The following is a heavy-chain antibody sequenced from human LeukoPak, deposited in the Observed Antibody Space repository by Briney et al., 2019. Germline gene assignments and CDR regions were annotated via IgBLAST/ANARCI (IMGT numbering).Heavy chain of an antibody. V-gene: IGHV3-23*01. J-gene: IGHJ3*02. D-gene: IGHD6-13*01. CDR2: ISGSGGST. Sequence: GGSLRLSCAASGFTFSSYAMSWVRQAPGKGLEWVSAISGSGGSTYYADSVKGRFTISRDNSKNTLYLQMNSLRAEDTAVYYCAKVTAAAGISGYDAFDIWAQGTMVTVSS. CDR3: AKVTAAAGISGYDAFDI. CDR1: GFTFSSYA.